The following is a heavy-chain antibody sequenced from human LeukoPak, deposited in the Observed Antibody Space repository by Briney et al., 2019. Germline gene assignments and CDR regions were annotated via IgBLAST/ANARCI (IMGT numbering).Heavy chain of an antibody. D-gene: IGHD4-17*01. CDR1: GFSLSTSGMC. V-gene: IGHV2-70*01. J-gene: IGHJ4*02. CDR2: IRWDDNK. CDR3: ARMMYGDFVGYFDY. Sequence: SGPTLVKPSQTLTLTCTFSGFSLSTSGMCVSWIRQPPGKALEWLALIRWDDNKYYSTSLKTRLTISKDTSKNQVVFTMTNMDPVDTATYYCARMMYGDFVGYFDYWGQGTLVTVSS.